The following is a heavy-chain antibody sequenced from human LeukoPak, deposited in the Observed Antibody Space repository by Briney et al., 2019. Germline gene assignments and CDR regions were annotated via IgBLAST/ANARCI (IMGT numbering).Heavy chain of an antibody. CDR2: IKQDGSEK. J-gene: IGHJ6*03. Sequence: GGSLRLSCAASGFTFSSYWMSWVRQAPGKGLEWVANIKQDGSEKYYVDSVKGRFTISRDNAKNSLYLQMNSLRAEDTAVHYCARAIADYYYYYMDVWGKGTTVTVSS. D-gene: IGHD2-21*01. CDR3: ARAIADYYYYYMDV. CDR1: GFTFSSYW. V-gene: IGHV3-7*01.